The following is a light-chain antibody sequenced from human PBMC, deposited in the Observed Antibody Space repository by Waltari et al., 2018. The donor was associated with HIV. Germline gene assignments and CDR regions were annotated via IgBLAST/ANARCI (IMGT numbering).Light chain of an antibody. V-gene: IGKV1D-12*01. CDR3: QQANSFPIT. J-gene: IGKJ5*01. CDR2: AAS. Sequence: DLQMTQSPSSVSASVGDKITITRWAGQGISSWLAWYQQKPGKAPKLRIYAASSLQSGVPSRFSGSGSGTDFTLTISSLQPEDFATYYCQQANSFPITVGQGTRLEIK. CDR1: QGISSW.